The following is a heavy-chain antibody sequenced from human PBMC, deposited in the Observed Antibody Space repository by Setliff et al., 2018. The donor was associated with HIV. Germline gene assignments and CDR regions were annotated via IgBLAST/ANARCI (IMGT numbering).Heavy chain of an antibody. CDR3: VRVSSTYWYSIFRNYYYHMDV. J-gene: IGHJ6*03. CDR2: INHSGGT. D-gene: IGHD2-8*02. V-gene: IGHV4-34*01. CDR1: GGTFSLHY. Sequence: SETLSLTCAVSGGTFSLHYYTWIRQSPLRGLEWIGEINHSGGTRYNPSLESRVTMSLDSSRKQFSLRLISVTAADTAVYYCVRVSSTYWYSIFRNYYYHMDVWGKGTTVTVSS.